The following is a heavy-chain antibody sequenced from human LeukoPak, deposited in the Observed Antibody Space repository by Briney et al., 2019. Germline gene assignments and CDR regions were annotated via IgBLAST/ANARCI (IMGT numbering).Heavy chain of an antibody. CDR3: ANSPTRYCSGGSCYPPFGY. CDR1: GFTFSSYG. J-gene: IGHJ4*02. V-gene: IGHV3-30*18. Sequence: GGSLRLSCAASGFTFSSYGMHWVRQAPGKGLEWVTVISYDGSNKYYADSVKGRFTISRDNSMNTLYLQMNSLRAEDTAVYYCANSPTRYCSGGSCYPPFGYWGQGTLVTVSS. D-gene: IGHD2-15*01. CDR2: ISYDGSNK.